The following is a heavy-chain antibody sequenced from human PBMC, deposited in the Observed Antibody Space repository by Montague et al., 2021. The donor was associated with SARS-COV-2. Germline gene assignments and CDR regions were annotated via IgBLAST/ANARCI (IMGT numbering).Heavy chain of an antibody. D-gene: IGHD6-19*01. CDR1: GGSISSSSYY. CDR3: ARQENSSGRFKPDAFDI. CDR2: IYYSGST. J-gene: IGHJ3*02. V-gene: IGHV4-39*01. Sequence: SETLFLTCTVSGGSISSSSYYWGWIRQPPGKCLEWIGSIYYSGSTYFNPSLKSRVTISVDTSKNQFSLKLSSVTAADTAVYYCARQENSSGRFKPDAFDIWGQGKMVTVSS.